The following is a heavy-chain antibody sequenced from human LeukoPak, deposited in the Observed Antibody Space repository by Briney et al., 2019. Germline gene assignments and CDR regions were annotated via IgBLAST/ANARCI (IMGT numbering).Heavy chain of an antibody. Sequence: SETLSLTCTVSGGSIRSGDYYWSWIRQPPGKGLEWIGYIYYSGSTYYDPSLKSRVTISVDTSKNQFSLKLSSVTAADTAVYYCARDRYYYDSSGYYYYGPFDYWGQGTLVTVSS. CDR1: GGSIRSGDYY. J-gene: IGHJ4*02. CDR2: IYYSGST. D-gene: IGHD3-22*01. CDR3: ARDRYYYDSSGYYYYGPFDY. V-gene: IGHV4-30-4*01.